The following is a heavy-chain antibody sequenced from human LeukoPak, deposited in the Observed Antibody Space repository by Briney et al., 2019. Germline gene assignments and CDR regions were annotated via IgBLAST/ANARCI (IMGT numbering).Heavy chain of an antibody. V-gene: IGHV4-34*01. Sequence: SETLSLTCAVYGGSFSGYYWSWIRQPPGKGLEWIGEINHSGSTNYNPSLKSRVTISVDTSKNQFSLKLSSVTAADTVVYYCARGGYSSGWYYYWGQGTLVTVSS. CDR1: GGSFSGYY. CDR2: INHSGST. J-gene: IGHJ4*02. CDR3: ARGGYSSGWYYY. D-gene: IGHD6-19*01.